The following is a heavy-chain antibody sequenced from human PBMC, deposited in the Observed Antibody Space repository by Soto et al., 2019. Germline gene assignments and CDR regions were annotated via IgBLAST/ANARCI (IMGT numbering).Heavy chain of an antibody. J-gene: IGHJ6*02. CDR2: INPSGGYT. Sequence: QVQLVQSGAEVKKPGASVKVSCQTSGYTFTSYYIHWVRQAPGQGLAWMGIINPSGGYTKYSKKFQDRVTMTRDAETNIVYMELSSLTSEETAVYFCARSRSMGDWSASVTTYAYGIDVWGQGTTVTVSS. D-gene: IGHD3-3*01. CDR3: ARSRSMGDWSASVTTYAYGIDV. V-gene: IGHV1-46*01. CDR1: GYTFTSYY.